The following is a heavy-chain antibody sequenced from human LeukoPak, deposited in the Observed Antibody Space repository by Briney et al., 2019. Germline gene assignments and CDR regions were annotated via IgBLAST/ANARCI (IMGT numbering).Heavy chain of an antibody. CDR3: TTYRYNYGSTGYSYFDF. Sequence: GGSRTLSCAASGLTFANAWMSWVRQAPGKGLEWVARIISKTSGGTTVYAAPVKGRFTISRDDSKTTLYLQMNSLKTEDTAVYYCTTYRYNYGSTGYSYFDFWGQGTLVTVSS. D-gene: IGHD5-18*01. CDR2: IISKTSGGTT. V-gene: IGHV3-15*01. J-gene: IGHJ4*02. CDR1: GLTFANAW.